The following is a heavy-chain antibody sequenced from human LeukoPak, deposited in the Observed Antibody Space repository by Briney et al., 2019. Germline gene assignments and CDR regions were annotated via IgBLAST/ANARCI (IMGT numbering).Heavy chain of an antibody. J-gene: IGHJ6*03. CDR2: INPNSCGT. V-gene: IGHV1-2*02. Sequence: GASVKVSCKASGYTFTGYYMHWVRQAPGQGLEWMGWINPNSCGTNYAQKFQGRVTMTRDTSISTAYMELSRLRSDDTAVYYCARDTGDSRRIAARPSSLYYYYMDVWGKGTTVTVSS. CDR1: GYTFTGYY. CDR3: ARDTGDSRRIAARPSSLYYYYMDV. D-gene: IGHD6-6*01.